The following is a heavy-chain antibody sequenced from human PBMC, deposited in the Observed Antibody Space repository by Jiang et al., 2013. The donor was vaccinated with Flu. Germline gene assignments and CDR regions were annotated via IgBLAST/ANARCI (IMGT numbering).Heavy chain of an antibody. D-gene: IGHD3-3*01. CDR3: ARAGVNYDFWSGYYYGLDV. J-gene: IGHJ6*02. Sequence: VQLVESGADLKKPGASVKVSCKASGYTFTGYYMHWVRQAPGQGLEWVGWINPNSGGTNYAQRFQGRVTMTRDTSISTAYMELSSLTSDDTAVYYCARAGVNYDFWSGYYYGLDVWGQGTTVTVSS. CDR2: INPNSGGT. CDR1: GYTFTGYY. V-gene: IGHV1-2*02.